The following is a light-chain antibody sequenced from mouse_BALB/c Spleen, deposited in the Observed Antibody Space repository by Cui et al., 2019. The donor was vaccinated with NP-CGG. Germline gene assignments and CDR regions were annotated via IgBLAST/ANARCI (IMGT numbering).Light chain of an antibody. CDR3: VLWDSNHWV. CDR2: GTN. CDR1: TGAANTTNY. Sequence: QTVVTQESALTTSPGETVTLTCRVSTGAANTTNYAYSFPETPDLLFTGLIGGTNNRAPGVPARFSGSLIGDKAALTITGAQTEDEAIYFCVLWDSNHWVFGGGTKLAVL. V-gene: IGLV1*01. J-gene: IGLJ1*01.